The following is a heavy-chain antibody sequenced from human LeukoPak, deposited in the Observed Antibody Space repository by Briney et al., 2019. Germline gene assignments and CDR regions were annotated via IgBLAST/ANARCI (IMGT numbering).Heavy chain of an antibody. J-gene: IGHJ3*01. V-gene: IGHV3-7*01. Sequence: GGSLRLSCAASGLSFSTFAMTWVRQAPGKGLEWVAKIKQDGGEKYYVDSVKGRFTISRDNAKNSLSLQMNSLRAEDTAVYYCARDQGYCTSATCRGDAFDVWGQGSMVSVSS. CDR3: ARDQGYCTSATCRGDAFDV. D-gene: IGHD2-2*01. CDR1: GLSFSTFA. CDR2: IKQDGGEK.